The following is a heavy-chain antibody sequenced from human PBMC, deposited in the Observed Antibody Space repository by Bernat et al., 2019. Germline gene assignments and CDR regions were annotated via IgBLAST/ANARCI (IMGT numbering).Heavy chain of an antibody. CDR3: AKEGVAVYFGWHFNL. D-gene: IGHD3-10*01. V-gene: IGHV3-30*18. CDR2: VSFDGTTT. CDR1: GFTFSTYG. J-gene: IGHJ2*01. Sequence: QVQLVESGGGVVQPGGSLRLSCAASGFTFSTYGMSWVRQAPGKGLEWVAIVSFDGTTTFHADSVKGRFTISRDNSKKTLFLQMNSLRIEDTAVYYCAKEGVAVYFGWHFNLWGRGALVTVSS.